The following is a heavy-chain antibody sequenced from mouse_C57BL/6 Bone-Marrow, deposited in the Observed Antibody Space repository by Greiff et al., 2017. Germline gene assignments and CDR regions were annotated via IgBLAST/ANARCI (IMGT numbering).Heavy chain of an antibody. V-gene: IGHV5-4*01. CDR3: ARDGARYWYFDV. CDR1: GFTFSSYA. CDR2: ISDGGSYT. Sequence: EVMLVESGGGLVKPGGSLKLSCAASGFTFSSYAMSWVRQTPEKRLEWVATISDGGSYTYYPDNVKGRFTISRDNAKSNLYLQMSHLKAEDTAMYYCARDGARYWYFDVCGTGTTVTVTA. J-gene: IGHJ1*03.